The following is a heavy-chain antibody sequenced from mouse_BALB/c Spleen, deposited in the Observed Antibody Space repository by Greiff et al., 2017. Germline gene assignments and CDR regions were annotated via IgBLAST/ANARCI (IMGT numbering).Heavy chain of an antibody. Sequence: EVKLLESGGGLVQPGGSLKLSCAASGFDFSRYWMSWVRQAPGKGLEWIGEINPDSSTINYTPSLKDKFIISRDNAKNTLYLQMSKVRSEDTALYYCARFYYYGSYWYFDVWGAGTTVTVSS. J-gene: IGHJ1*01. CDR3: ARFYYYGSYWYFDV. CDR2: INPDSSTI. CDR1: GFDFSRYW. V-gene: IGHV4-1*02. D-gene: IGHD1-1*01.